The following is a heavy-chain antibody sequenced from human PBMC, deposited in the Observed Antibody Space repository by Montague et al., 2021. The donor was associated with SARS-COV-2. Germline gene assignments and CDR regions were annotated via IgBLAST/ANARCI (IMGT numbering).Heavy chain of an antibody. D-gene: IGHD4-23*01. CDR3: ASRGDYGGPRFDY. V-gene: IGHV4-39*01. Sequence: SETLSLTCTVSGGSVSSRSYYWGWIRQPPGKGLEWIGSIYYSGSTHYNPSLKSRVTISVDTSKNQFSLKLSSVTAADTAVYYCASRGDYGGPRFDYWGQGTLVSVSS. CDR2: IYYSGST. CDR1: GGSVSSRSYY. J-gene: IGHJ4*02.